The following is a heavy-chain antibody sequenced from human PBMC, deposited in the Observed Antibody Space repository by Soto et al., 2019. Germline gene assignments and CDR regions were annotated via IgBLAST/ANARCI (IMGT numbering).Heavy chain of an antibody. Sequence: ASVKVSCKASGYTFTSYAMHWVRQAPGQRLEWMGWINAGNGNTKYSQKFQGRVTITRDTSASTAYMELSSLRSEDTAVYYCARIAVAGTQIDYWGQGTLVTVSS. CDR1: GYTFTSYA. D-gene: IGHD6-19*01. J-gene: IGHJ4*02. CDR3: ARIAVAGTQIDY. V-gene: IGHV1-3*01. CDR2: INAGNGNT.